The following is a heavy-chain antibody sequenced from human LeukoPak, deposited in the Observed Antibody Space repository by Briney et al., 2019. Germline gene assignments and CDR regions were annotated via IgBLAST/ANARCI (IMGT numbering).Heavy chain of an antibody. D-gene: IGHD3-3*01. CDR2: IYTSGST. CDR1: GGSISSGSYY. J-gene: IGHJ3*02. Sequence: SETLSLTCTVSGGSISSGSYYWSWIRQPAGKGLEWIGRIYTSGSTNYNPSLKSRVTISVDTSKNQFSLKLSSVTAADTAVYYCARDKRGVWSGYVDAFDIWGQGTMVTVSS. V-gene: IGHV4-61*02. CDR3: ARDKRGVWSGYVDAFDI.